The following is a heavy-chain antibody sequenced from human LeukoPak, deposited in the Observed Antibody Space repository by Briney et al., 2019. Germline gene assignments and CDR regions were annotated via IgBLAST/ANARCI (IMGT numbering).Heavy chain of an antibody. Sequence: SETLSLTCTVSGGSISSSSYYWGWIRQPPGKGLEWIGSIYYSGSTYYNPSLKSRVTISVDTSKNQFSLKLSSVTAADTAVYYCARKTPRRNWFDPWGQGTLVTVSS. CDR1: GGSISSSSYY. V-gene: IGHV4-39*01. CDR3: ARKTPRRNWFDP. D-gene: IGHD2-15*01. J-gene: IGHJ5*02. CDR2: IYYSGST.